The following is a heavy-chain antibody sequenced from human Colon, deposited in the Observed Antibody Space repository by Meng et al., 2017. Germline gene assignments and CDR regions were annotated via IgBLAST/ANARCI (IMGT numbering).Heavy chain of an antibody. CDR1: GGSISTGGYY. V-gene: IGHV4-31*01. D-gene: IGHD1-26*01. J-gene: IGHJ4*02. CDR3: ARVRRSGDDFDY. Sequence: VALQESGPGLVKPYQTLSLTCTVSGGSISTGGYYWSWIRQLPGKGLEWIGYIYYSGSTYYNPSLRSLVSISVDTSKNQFSLRLTSVTAADTAVYYCARVRRSGDDFDYWGQGTLVTVSS. CDR2: IYYSGST.